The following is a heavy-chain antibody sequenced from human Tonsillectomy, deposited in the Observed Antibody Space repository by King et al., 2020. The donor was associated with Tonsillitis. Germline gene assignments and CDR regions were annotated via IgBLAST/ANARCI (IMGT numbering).Heavy chain of an antibody. Sequence: VQLVESGGGVVQPGRSLRLSCTASGFTFSSYTIHWVRQAPGKGLEWVAVISFDGSRKYYPDSVKGRFTISRDNSRNTLNLQRNSLRPEDTAVYYCARDRGSASFDYWGQGTLVTVSS. CDR3: ARDRGSASFDY. D-gene: IGHD2-15*01. CDR2: ISFDGSRK. V-gene: IGHV3-30-3*01. CDR1: GFTFSSYT. J-gene: IGHJ4*02.